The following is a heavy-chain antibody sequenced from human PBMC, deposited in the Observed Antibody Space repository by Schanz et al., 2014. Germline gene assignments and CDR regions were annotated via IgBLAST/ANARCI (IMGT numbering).Heavy chain of an antibody. CDR2: ISSGGSDK. Sequence: QVEMVESGGGVVQPGRSLRLSCAASEVSLSDYAIHWVRQAPGKGLEWVAVISSGGSDKYYADRVKGRFAISRDNSQNTLYLQMDSLRPEDTAVYFCAKDTGYCHGGACYCFEYWGLGILVTVSS. V-gene: IGHV3-30*18. D-gene: IGHD2-8*02. CDR1: EVSLSDYA. J-gene: IGHJ4*02. CDR3: AKDTGYCHGGACYCFEY.